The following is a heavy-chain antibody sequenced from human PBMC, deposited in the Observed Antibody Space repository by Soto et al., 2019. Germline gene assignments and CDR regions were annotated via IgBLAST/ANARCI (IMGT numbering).Heavy chain of an antibody. Sequence: GGSLRLSCAASGFTFSSYAMSWVRQAPGKGLEWVSAISGSGGSTYYADSVKGRFTISRDNSKNTLYLQMNSLRAEDTAVYYCAIGMVWVGVGINWFDSWGQGTLVTVSS. CDR2: ISGSGGST. D-gene: IGHD2-8*01. CDR3: AIGMVWVGVGINWFDS. CDR1: GFTFSSYA. J-gene: IGHJ5*01. V-gene: IGHV3-23*01.